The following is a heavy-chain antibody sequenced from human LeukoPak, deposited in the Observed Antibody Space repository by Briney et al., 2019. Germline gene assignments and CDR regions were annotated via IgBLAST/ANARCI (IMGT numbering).Heavy chain of an antibody. CDR2: IRSDGNVT. CDR3: AKDHGFWSGYLF. D-gene: IGHD3-3*01. CDR1: GFLFRSNG. J-gene: IGHJ4*02. Sequence: GGSLRLSCEASGFLFRSNGMHWVRQAPGKGLEWVAFIRSDGNVTKYLDSVKGRFTISRDNFKSILYLQVNSLRPDDTAVYFCAKDHGFWSGYLFWGQGTLVTVSS. V-gene: IGHV3-30*02.